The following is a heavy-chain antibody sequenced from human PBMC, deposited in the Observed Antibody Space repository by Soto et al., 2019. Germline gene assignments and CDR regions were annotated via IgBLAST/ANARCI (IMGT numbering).Heavy chain of an antibody. J-gene: IGHJ3*02. CDR1: GFTFSNYG. V-gene: IGHV3-30*18. D-gene: IGHD3-22*01. Sequence: GGSLRLSCAASGFTFSNYGIHWVRQAPGKGLEWVAVISYDGSDTYHADSVKGRFTISRDNSKNTLYLQMNSLRAEDTAIYYCAKGLAYYYDSSDILGAFDIWGQGTMVTVSS. CDR2: ISYDGSDT. CDR3: AKGLAYYYDSSDILGAFDI.